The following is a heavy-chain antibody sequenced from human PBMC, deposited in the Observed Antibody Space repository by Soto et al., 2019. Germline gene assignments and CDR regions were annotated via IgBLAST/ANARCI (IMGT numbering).Heavy chain of an antibody. CDR3: ARDVPLYDSKGYWDN. Sequence: EVHLVESGGGLVQPGGSLRLSCAASGFTFTTYWMSWVRQAPGKGPEWVANIKEDGSAKYYVDSVRGRFIISRDNAKNSLYLQMYSLRAEDTAMYYCARDVPLYDSKGYWDNLGQGTLVTVSS. J-gene: IGHJ4*02. CDR1: GFTFTTYW. V-gene: IGHV3-7*04. D-gene: IGHD3-22*01. CDR2: IKEDGSAK.